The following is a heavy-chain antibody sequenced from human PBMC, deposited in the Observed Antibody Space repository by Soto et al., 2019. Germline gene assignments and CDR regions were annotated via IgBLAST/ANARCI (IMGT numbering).Heavy chain of an antibody. D-gene: IGHD5-12*01. CDR1: GFTFSSYA. J-gene: IGHJ6*02. CDR2: ISDSGGIT. CDR3: AKDIVATRGYYYYGMDV. V-gene: IGHV3-23*01. Sequence: PGGSLRLSCAASGFTFSSYAMSCVRQAPGKGLEWVSAISDSGGITYYADSVKGRFTISRDNSKNTLYLQMNSLRAEDPAVYYCAKDIVATRGYYYYGMDVWGQGTKVTVSS.